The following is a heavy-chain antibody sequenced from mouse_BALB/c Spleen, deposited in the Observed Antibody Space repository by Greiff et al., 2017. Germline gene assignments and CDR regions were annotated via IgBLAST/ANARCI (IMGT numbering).Heavy chain of an antibody. D-gene: IGHD2-3*01. Sequence: VQLQQSGAELVRPGALVKLSCKASGFTIKDYYMHWVKQRPEQGLEWIGWIDPENGNTIYDPKFQGKASITADTSSNTAYLQLSSLTSEDTAVYYCARMGDGYDWGQGTTLTVSS. CDR2: IDPENGNT. CDR1: GFTIKDYY. J-gene: IGHJ2*01. CDR3: ARMGDGYD. V-gene: IGHV14-1*02.